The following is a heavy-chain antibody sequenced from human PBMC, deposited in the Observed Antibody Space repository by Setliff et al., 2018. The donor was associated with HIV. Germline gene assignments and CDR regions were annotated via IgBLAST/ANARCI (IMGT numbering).Heavy chain of an antibody. J-gene: IGHJ4*02. Sequence: GSLRLSCAVSGFAFSSYSMNWVRQAPGKGLEWVSLVSWDGTGTSYVDSVKGRFTISRDNSRNSLYLQMNSLRTEDTALYYCAKDASITGTSYYFDYWGQGTLVTVSS. CDR1: GFAFSSYS. D-gene: IGHD1-20*01. CDR2: VSWDGTGT. V-gene: IGHV3-43*01. CDR3: AKDASITGTSYYFDY.